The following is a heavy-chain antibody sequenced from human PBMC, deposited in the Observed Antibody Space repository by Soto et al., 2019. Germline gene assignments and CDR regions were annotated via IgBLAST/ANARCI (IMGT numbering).Heavy chain of an antibody. CDR1: GYTFTSYG. V-gene: IGHV1-18*01. Sequence: QVQLVQSGAEVKKPGASVKVSCKASGYTFTSYGISWVRQAPGQGLEWMGWISAYSGNTNYAQKLNGRVTMTTDTSTSKANMDRRSLKSDDTAVYSCARLCFWCYYGMDVWGQGTTVTVSS. D-gene: IGHD2-8*02. J-gene: IGHJ6*02. CDR3: ARLCFWCYYGMDV. CDR2: ISAYSGNT.